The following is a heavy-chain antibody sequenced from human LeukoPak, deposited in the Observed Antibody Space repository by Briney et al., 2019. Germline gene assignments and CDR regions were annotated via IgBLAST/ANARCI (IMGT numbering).Heavy chain of an antibody. J-gene: IGHJ3*02. V-gene: IGHV1-2*02. CDR1: GYTFTGYY. CDR2: INPNSGGT. Sequence: ASVKVSCKASGYTFTGYYMHWVRQAPGQGLEWMGWINPNSGGTNYAQKFQGRVTMTRDTSISTAYMELSRLRSDDTAVYYCARELGRWELLIGIWGQGTMVTVSS. D-gene: IGHD1-26*01. CDR3: ARELGRWELLIGI.